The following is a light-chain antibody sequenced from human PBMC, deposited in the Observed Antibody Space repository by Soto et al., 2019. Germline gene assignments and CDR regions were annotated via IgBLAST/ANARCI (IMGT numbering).Light chain of an antibody. CDR3: QQNGITPRT. CDR1: QTLFRTY. Sequence: EIVLTQSPGTLSLSPGERATLSCRTSQTLFRTYLAWFQQKPGQAPRLLIYDISTRATGIPDRFSGSGSGTDFTLHINGLEPEDFAVYYCQQNGITPRTFGQGTNVEIK. J-gene: IGKJ1*01. CDR2: DIS. V-gene: IGKV3-20*01.